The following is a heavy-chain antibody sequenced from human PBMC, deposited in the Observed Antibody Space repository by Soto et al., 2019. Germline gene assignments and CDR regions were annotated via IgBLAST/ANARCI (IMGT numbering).Heavy chain of an antibody. J-gene: IGHJ6*03. D-gene: IGHD4-17*01. CDR1: GGFFSGYY. CDR2: INHSGST. Sequence: SETLSLTCAVYGGFFSGYYWSWIRQPPGKGLEWIGEINHSGSTNYNPSLKSRVTISVDTSKNQFSLKLSSVTAADTAVYYCARARRLSGDSWYYYYYMDVWGKGTTVTVSS. CDR3: ARARRLSGDSWYYYYYMDV. V-gene: IGHV4-34*01.